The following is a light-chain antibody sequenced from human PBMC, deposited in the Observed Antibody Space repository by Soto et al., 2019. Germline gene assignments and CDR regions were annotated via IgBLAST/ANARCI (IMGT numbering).Light chain of an antibody. CDR2: GTF. Sequence: DIEMTQSTSTLSASVGDRVTITCRASQSISSWLAWYQQKPGQAPRLLIHGTFTRPTGIPARFSGSGSGTEFTLTISTLQSEDFAVYYCQQYNNWPWPFGQGTKVAIK. CDR1: QSISSW. V-gene: IGKV3-15*01. J-gene: IGKJ1*01. CDR3: QQYNNWPWP.